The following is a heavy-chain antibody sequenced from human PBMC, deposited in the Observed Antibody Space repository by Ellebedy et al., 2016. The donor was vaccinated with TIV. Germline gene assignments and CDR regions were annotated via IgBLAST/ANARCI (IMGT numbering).Heavy chain of an antibody. CDR3: ARHVTEKDTAMVLGPVDY. V-gene: IGHV5-51*01. CDR2: IYPGDSDT. Sequence: GESLKISCKGFGYSFTSYWIGWVRQMPGKGLEWMGIIYPGDSDTRYSPSFQGQVTISADKSISTAYLQWRSLKASDTAMYYCARHVTEKDTAMVLGPVDYWGQGTLVTVSS. J-gene: IGHJ4*02. CDR1: GYSFTSYW. D-gene: IGHD5-18*01.